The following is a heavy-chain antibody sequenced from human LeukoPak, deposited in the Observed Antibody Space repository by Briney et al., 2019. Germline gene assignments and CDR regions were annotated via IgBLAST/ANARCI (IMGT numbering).Heavy chain of an antibody. V-gene: IGHV3-21*01. CDR3: ARGARYYYDSSGYYQPAVDY. CDR1: GFTFSSYS. J-gene: IGHJ4*02. D-gene: IGHD3-22*01. CDR2: ISSSSSYI. Sequence: GGSLRLSCAASGFTFSSYSMNWVRQAPGKGLEWVSSISSSSSYIYYADSVKGRFTISRDSAKNSLYLQMNSLRAEDTAVYYCARGARYYYDSSGYYQPAVDYWGQGTLVTVSS.